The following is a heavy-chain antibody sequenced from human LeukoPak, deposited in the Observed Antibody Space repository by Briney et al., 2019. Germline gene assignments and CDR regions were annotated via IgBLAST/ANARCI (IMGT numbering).Heavy chain of an antibody. CDR1: GYSISNVYY. D-gene: IGHD6-19*01. Sequence: SETLSPTCAVSGYSISNVYYWGWLRQPPGRGLEWIATIYHRGTTYYSPSLKSRVTISVDTSKNQFSLKLSSVTAADTAVYYCARHGSGWSFDYWGQGTLVTVSS. J-gene: IGHJ4*02. CDR3: ARHGSGWSFDY. V-gene: IGHV4-38-2*01. CDR2: IYHRGTT.